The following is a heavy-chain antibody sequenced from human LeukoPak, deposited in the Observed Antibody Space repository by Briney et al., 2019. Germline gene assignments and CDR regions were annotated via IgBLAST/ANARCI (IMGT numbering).Heavy chain of an antibody. CDR3: TRMAGATESDGMDV. V-gene: IGHV3-73*01. D-gene: IGHD1-26*01. CDR1: GFTFSSYA. CDR2: IRSKANSYAT. J-gene: IGHJ6*02. Sequence: GGSLRLSCAASGFTFSSYAMSWVRQASGKGLEWVGRIRSKANSYATAYAASVKGRFTISRDDSKNTAYLQMNSLKTEDTAVYYCTRMAGATESDGMDVWGQGTTVTVSS.